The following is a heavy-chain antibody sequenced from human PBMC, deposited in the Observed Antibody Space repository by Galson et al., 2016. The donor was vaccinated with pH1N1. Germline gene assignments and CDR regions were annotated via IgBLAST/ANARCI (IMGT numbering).Heavy chain of an antibody. CDR3: AKDIPVGAIGFDY. J-gene: IGHJ4*02. CDR2: ISGDGGST. Sequence: SLRLSCAASGFTFDDYAMHWVRQAPGKGLEWVSLISGDGGSTYYADSVKGRFTISRDNSKNSLYLQMNSLRTDDTALYSCAKDIPVGAIGFDYWGQGTLVTVSS. D-gene: IGHD1-26*01. V-gene: IGHV3-43*02. CDR1: GFTFDDYA.